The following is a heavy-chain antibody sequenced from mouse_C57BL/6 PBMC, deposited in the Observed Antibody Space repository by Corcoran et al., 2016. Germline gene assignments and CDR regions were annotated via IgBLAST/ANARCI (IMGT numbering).Heavy chain of an antibody. CDR2: INPNNGGT. V-gene: IGHV1-26*01. J-gene: IGHJ2*01. Sequence: EVQLQQSGPELVEPGASVKISCKASGYTFTDYYMNWVKQSHGKSLEWIGDINPNNGGTSYNQKFKGKATLTVDKSSSTAYMELRSLTSEDSAVYYCARSYYGSSYDWGQGTTLTVSS. CDR1: GYTFTDYY. CDR3: ARSYYGSSYD. D-gene: IGHD1-1*01.